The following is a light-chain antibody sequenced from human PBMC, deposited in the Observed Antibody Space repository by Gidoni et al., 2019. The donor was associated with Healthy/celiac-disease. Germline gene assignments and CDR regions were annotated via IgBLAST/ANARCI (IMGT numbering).Light chain of an antibody. CDR1: QSVSSSY. J-gene: IGKJ1*01. CDR2: GAS. Sequence: IVFTHSPGTLSLSPGERATLSCRASQSVSSSYLAWYQQKPGQTPRLLIYGASSRATGIPDRFSGSGSGTDCTITISRLEHEDFAVYYWQQYGSSPWTFGQGTKVEIK. V-gene: IGKV3-20*01. CDR3: QQYGSSPWT.